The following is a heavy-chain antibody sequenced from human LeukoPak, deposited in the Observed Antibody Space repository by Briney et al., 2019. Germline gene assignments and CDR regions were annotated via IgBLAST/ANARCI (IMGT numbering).Heavy chain of an antibody. V-gene: IGHV3-23*01. CDR2: ISGSGGST. CDR3: AKGRGYSYGYRITPRGINY. D-gene: IGHD5-18*01. J-gene: IGHJ4*02. Sequence: GGSLRLSCAASGFTFSSYAMSWVRQAPGKGLEWVSAISGSGGSTYYADSVKGRFTIPRDNSKNTLYLQMNSLRAEDTAVYYCAKGRGYSYGYRITPRGINYWGQGTLVTVSS. CDR1: GFTFSSYA.